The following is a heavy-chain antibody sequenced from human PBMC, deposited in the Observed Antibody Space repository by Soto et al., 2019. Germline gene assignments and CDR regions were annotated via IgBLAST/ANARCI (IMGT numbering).Heavy chain of an antibody. CDR2: IYYSGST. CDR3: ARSPNYYYYGFDV. Sequence: WETLSLTCTVSCGSVSSGDYFWSWLRQSPGKRLEWIAYIYYSGSTNYNPSLKSRATISVDTSKSQVSLTLTSMTAADAALYYCARSPNYYYYGFDVWGQGTAVTVSS. D-gene: IGHD3-10*01. V-gene: IGHV4-61*08. CDR1: CGSVSSGDYF. J-gene: IGHJ6*02.